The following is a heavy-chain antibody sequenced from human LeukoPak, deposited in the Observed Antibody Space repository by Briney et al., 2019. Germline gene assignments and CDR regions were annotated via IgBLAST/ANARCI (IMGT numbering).Heavy chain of an antibody. CDR3: AKDIQTLWFGELLSNYYYYYGMDV. CDR1: GFTFDDYA. J-gene: IGHJ6*02. V-gene: IGHV3-43*02. CDR2: ISGDGGST. Sequence: GGSLRLSCAASGFTFDDYAMHWVRQAPGKGLEWVSLISGDGGSTYYADSVKGRFTISRDNSKNSLYLQMNSLRTEDTALYYCAKDIQTLWFGELLSNYYYYYGMDVWGQGTTVTVSS. D-gene: IGHD3-10*01.